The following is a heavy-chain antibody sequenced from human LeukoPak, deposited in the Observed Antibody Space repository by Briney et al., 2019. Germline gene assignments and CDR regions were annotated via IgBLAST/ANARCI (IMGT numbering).Heavy chain of an antibody. CDR1: GFTFSSYA. Sequence: GGSLRLSCAASGFTFSSYAMSWVRQAPGKGLEWVSAISGSGGSTYYADSVKGRFTISRDNSKNTLYLQMNSLRAEDTAVYYCARGAHNSGYDEYYFDYWGQGTLVTVSS. D-gene: IGHD5-12*01. J-gene: IGHJ4*02. CDR2: ISGSGGST. V-gene: IGHV3-23*01. CDR3: ARGAHNSGYDEYYFDY.